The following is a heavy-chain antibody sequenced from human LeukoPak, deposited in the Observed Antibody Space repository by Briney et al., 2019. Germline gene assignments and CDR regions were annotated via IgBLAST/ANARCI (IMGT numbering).Heavy chain of an antibody. CDR3: ARDYSSSSGRAFDI. V-gene: IGHV3-48*01. CDR2: ISSSSSTT. Sequence: GGSLRLSCAASGFTFSTYSMNWVRQAPGKGLEWVSYISSSSSTTHYADSVKGRFTTSRDNGKNSLYLQVNSLRAEDTAVYYCARDYSSSSGRAFDIWGQGTMVTVSS. D-gene: IGHD6-6*01. CDR1: GFTFSTYS. J-gene: IGHJ3*02.